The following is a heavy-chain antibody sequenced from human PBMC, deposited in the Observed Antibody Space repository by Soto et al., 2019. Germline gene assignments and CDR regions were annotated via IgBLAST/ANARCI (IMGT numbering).Heavy chain of an antibody. CDR2: ISYDGSNK. CDR3: AIEYGDPYYYYYYYGIDV. D-gene: IGHD7-27*01. CDR1: GFTFSSYA. V-gene: IGHV3-30-3*01. J-gene: IGHJ6*02. Sequence: QVQLVESGGGVVQPGRSLRLSCAASGFTFSSYAMPWVRQAPGKGLEWVAVISYDGSNKYYADSVKGRFTISRDNSKNTLYLQMNSLRAEDTAVYYCAIEYGDPYYYYYYYGIDVWGQGTTVTVSS.